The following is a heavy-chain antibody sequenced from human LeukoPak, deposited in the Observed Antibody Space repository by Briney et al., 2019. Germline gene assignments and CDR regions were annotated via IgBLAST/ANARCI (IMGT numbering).Heavy chain of an antibody. Sequence: SVKVSCKASGGTFSSYAISWVRQAPGQGLEWMGRIIPILGIANYAQKFQGRVTITADKSASTAYMELSSLRSEDTAVYYCARTQYYYDSSGSLRIDAFDIWGQGTMVTVSS. CDR1: GGTFSSYA. J-gene: IGHJ3*02. CDR3: ARTQYYYDSSGSLRIDAFDI. V-gene: IGHV1-69*04. CDR2: IIPILGIA. D-gene: IGHD3-22*01.